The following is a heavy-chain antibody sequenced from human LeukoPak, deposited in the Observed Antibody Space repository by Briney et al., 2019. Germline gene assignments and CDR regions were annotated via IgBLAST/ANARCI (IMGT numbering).Heavy chain of an antibody. D-gene: IGHD2-15*01. CDR1: GFTFSSYA. CDR2: ISGSGGRT. Sequence: GGSLRLSCAASGFTFSSYAMSWVRQAPGKGLEWVSVISGSGGRTYYADSGKGRFTISRDNSKNTLYLQMNSLRAEDTAVYYCAKSGVLAAIGEYFDYWGQGTLVTASS. J-gene: IGHJ4*02. V-gene: IGHV3-23*01. CDR3: AKSGVLAAIGEYFDY.